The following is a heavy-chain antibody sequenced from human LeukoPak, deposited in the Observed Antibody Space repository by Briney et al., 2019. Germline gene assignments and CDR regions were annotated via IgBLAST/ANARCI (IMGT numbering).Heavy chain of an antibody. J-gene: IGHJ4*02. CDR1: GYTFTNYY. CDR2: INPSGGRT. D-gene: IGHD1-26*01. V-gene: IGHV1-46*01. Sequence: ASVKASCKASGYTFTNYYMHWVRQAPGQGLEWMGIINPSGGRTAYAQRFQGRVTVTSDMSTSTVYMELSSLTSEDTAVYYCARTSLVRDTTSYYMGPFDYWGQGALVTVSS. CDR3: ARTSLVRDTTSYYMGPFDY.